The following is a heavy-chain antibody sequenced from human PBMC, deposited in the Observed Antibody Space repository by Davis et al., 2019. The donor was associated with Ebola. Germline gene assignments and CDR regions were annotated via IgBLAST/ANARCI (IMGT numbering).Heavy chain of an antibody. D-gene: IGHD2-15*01. CDR3: ARGGCSGGSCYSADY. CDR1: GYTFTAYY. CDR2: INPNSGGT. V-gene: IGHV1-2*06. Sequence: ASVKVSCKASGYTFTAYYLHWMRQAPGQGLEWMGRINPNSGGTNYAQKFQGRVTMTRDTSISTAYMELRSLRSDDTAVYYCARGGCSGGSCYSADYWGQGTLVTVSS. J-gene: IGHJ4*02.